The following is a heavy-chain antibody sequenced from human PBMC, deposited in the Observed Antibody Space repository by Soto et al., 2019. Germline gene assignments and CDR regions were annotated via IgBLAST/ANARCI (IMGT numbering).Heavy chain of an antibody. J-gene: IGHJ4*02. D-gene: IGHD2-15*01. CDR3: ARDYYPYCSGGSCYLSHLDY. CDR2: ISSSSSTI. CDR1: GFTFSSYS. Sequence: EVQLVESGGGLVQPGGSLRLSCAASGFTFSSYSMNWVRQAPGKGLEWVSYISSSSSTIYYADSVKGRFTISRDNAKNSLYLQMNSLRAEDTAVYYCARDYYPYCSGGSCYLSHLDYWGQGTLVTVSS. V-gene: IGHV3-48*01.